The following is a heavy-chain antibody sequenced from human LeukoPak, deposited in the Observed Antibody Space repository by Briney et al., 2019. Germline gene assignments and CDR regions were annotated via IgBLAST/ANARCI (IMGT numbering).Heavy chain of an antibody. D-gene: IGHD3-22*01. CDR1: GFTFTRYF. CDR3: ARACNNYDSSGYLLGDYFDS. Sequence: GSLRLSCTASGFTFTRYFIRWVRQAPGQGLEWMGIINPSDVGERYAQTFQGRVTITRYTPTNTGYMELSSLRAEDTAVYYLARACNNYDSSGYLLGDYFDSWGQGTLVTVSS. CDR2: INPSDVGE. V-gene: IGHV1-46*01. J-gene: IGHJ4*02.